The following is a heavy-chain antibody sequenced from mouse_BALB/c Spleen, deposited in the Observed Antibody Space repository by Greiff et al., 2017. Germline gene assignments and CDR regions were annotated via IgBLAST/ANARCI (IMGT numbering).Heavy chain of an antibody. CDR1: GFTFSNYW. V-gene: IGHV6-6*02. J-gene: IGHJ2*01. Sequence: EVQRVESGGGLVQPGGSMKLSCVASGFTFSNYWMNWVRQSPEKGLEWVAEIRLKSNNYATHYAESVKGRFTISRDDSKSSVYLQMNNLRAEDTGIYYCTRPVGGYFDYWGQGTTLTVSS. CDR2: IRLKSNNYAT. CDR3: TRPVGGYFDY.